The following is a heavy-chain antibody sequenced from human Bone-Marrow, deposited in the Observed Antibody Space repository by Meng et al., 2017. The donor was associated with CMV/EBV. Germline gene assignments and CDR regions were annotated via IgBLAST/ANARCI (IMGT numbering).Heavy chain of an antibody. Sequence: SEPLSLTCTVSGGSISSSSYYWGWIRQPPGKGLEWIGSIYYSGSTYYNPSLKSRVTISVDTSKNQFSLKLSSVTAADTAVYYCASITNDIVVVPAARMDVWGQGTTVTVSS. J-gene: IGHJ6*02. CDR3: ASITNDIVVVPAARMDV. CDR2: IYYSGST. D-gene: IGHD2-2*01. V-gene: IGHV4-39*07. CDR1: GGSISSSSYY.